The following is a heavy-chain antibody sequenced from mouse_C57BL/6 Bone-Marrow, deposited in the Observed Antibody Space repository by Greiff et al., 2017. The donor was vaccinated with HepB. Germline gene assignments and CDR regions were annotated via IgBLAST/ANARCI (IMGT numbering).Heavy chain of an antibody. CDR3: ARKGYYGSSYVEAY. CDR1: GYTFTNYW. D-gene: IGHD1-1*01. J-gene: IGHJ3*01. V-gene: IGHV1-63*01. CDR2: IYPGGGYP. Sequence: QVQLQQSGAELVRPGTSVKMSCKASGYTFTNYWIGWAKQRPGHGLEWIGDIYPGGGYPNYNEKFKGKATLTADKSSSTAYMQLSSLTSEDSAVYDCARKGYYGSSYVEAYWGQGTLVTVSA.